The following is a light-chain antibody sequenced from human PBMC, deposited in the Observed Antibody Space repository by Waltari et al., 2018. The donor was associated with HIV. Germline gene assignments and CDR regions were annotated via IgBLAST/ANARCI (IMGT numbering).Light chain of an antibody. CDR2: VHSDGSN. J-gene: IGLJ1*01. CDR1: SGHSSYA. V-gene: IGLV4-69*01. CDR3: QTWGTGIHV. Sequence: QLVLTQSPSASASLGASVMLTCTLSSGHSSYAIAWHPQQPEKGPRFLMKVHSDGSNKKGDVSPDLFSGSSAGAERYLIISSLQSEDEADYYCQTWGTGIHVFGTGTKVTVL.